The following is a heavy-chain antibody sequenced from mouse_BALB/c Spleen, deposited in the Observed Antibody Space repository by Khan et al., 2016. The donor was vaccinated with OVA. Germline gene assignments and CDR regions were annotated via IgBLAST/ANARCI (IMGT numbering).Heavy chain of an antibody. Sequence: QVQLQQSGAELVKPGASVKLSCKASGYTFTSYWMQWVKQRPGQGLEWIGALDPSDSFTNSNQKFKVNATFTLDKSSSTAYMQLSSLPSQDSAVSYCARYGNYVAYWGRGTLVTVAA. CDR2: LDPSDSFT. D-gene: IGHD2-1*01. V-gene: IGHV1-69*02. CDR3: ARYGNYVAY. J-gene: IGHJ3*01. CDR1: GYTFTSYW.